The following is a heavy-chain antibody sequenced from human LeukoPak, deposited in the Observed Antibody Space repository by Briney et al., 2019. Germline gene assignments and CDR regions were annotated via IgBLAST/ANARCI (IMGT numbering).Heavy chain of an antibody. J-gene: IGHJ4*02. Sequence: GGSLRLSCAASGFTVSSSYMYWVRQAPGKGLEWVSFFYRGETTYYAESVRGRFTISRDISKNTLYLLMNSLIPEDTAVYYCAREVVSIPSYFESWGQGTRVKVSS. CDR1: GFTVSSSY. V-gene: IGHV3-53*01. CDR3: AREVVSIPSYFES. D-gene: IGHD2-15*01. CDR2: FYRGETT.